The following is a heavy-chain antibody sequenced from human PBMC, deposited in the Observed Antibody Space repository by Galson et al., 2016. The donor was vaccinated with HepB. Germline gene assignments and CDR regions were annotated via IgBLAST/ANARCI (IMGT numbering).Heavy chain of an antibody. Sequence: SVKVSCKASGYTFTNYGISWVRQAPTQGLERMGWINAYDGNTNSAQKLQGRVIMTIDTSTSTAYMELRSLRSDDTAVYYCARDFGNYRTSRFDPWGQGTLVTVSS. V-gene: IGHV1-18*04. CDR1: GYTFTNYG. CDR3: ARDFGNYRTSRFDP. CDR2: INAYDGNT. J-gene: IGHJ5*02. D-gene: IGHD3-16*02.